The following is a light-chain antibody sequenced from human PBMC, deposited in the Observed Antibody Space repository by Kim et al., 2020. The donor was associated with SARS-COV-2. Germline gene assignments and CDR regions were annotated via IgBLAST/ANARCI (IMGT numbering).Light chain of an antibody. V-gene: IGLV2-8*01. CDR3: SSHEGRA. CDR2: DVT. CDR1: SSSVCGYNY. Sequence: GSPGQSVTISCTGTSSSVCGYNYIHWYQQHPGNAPNLMIYDVTGRPSGVPDRFSGSKAGNTTSLTVSGHQAEDEAEYYCSSHEGRAFGGGTQLTVL. J-gene: IGLJ2*01.